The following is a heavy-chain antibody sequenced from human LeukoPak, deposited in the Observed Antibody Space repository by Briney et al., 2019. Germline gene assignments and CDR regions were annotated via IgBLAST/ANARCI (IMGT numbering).Heavy chain of an antibody. J-gene: IGHJ5*02. Sequence: GGSLRLSCAASGFTFSSYAMSWVRQAPGKGLEWVAVILHDGSDIYYADSVKGRFTISRDNSKNTLYLQMNSLRAEDTAVYYCAGEGPQQEFDPWGQGTLVTVSS. D-gene: IGHD6-13*01. CDR3: AGEGPQQEFDP. CDR1: GFTFSSYA. V-gene: IGHV3-30*04. CDR2: ILHDGSDI.